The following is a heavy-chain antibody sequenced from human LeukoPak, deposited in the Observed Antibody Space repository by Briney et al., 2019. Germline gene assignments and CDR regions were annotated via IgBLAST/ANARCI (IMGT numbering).Heavy chain of an antibody. D-gene: IGHD3-22*01. CDR3: ARDPYDSSGYYHDY. J-gene: IGHJ4*02. V-gene: IGHV4-4*07. CDR2: IYTSGST. CDR1: GGSISSYY. Sequence: SETLSLTCTVSGGSISSYYWRWIRQPAGKGLEWIGRIYTSGSTNYNPSLKSRVTMSVDTSKNQFSLKLSSVTAADTAVYYCARDPYDSSGYYHDYWGQGTLVTVSS.